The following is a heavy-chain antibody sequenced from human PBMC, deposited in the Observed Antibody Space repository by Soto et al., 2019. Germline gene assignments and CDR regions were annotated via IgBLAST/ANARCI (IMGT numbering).Heavy chain of an antibody. CDR3: AVSSPMTYYYYGMDV. CDR1: GYSFTSYW. V-gene: IGHV5-10-1*01. D-gene: IGHD6-6*01. J-gene: IGHJ6*02. Sequence: PGESLKISCKGSGYSFTSYWISWVRQMPGKGLEWMGRIDPSDSYTNYSPSFQGHVTISADKSISTAYLQWSSLKASDTAMYYCAVSSPMTYYYYGMDVWGQGTTVTVSS. CDR2: IDPSDSYT.